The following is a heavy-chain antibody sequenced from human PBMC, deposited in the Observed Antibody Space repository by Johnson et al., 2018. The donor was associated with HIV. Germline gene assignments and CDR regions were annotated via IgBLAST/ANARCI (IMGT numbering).Heavy chain of an antibody. J-gene: IGHJ3*02. V-gene: IGHV3-30*01. D-gene: IGHD6-25*01. CDR1: GFTFSTYA. CDR3: ARGGEETAADVYDI. Sequence: QVQVVESGGGVVQPGRSLRLSCAASGFTFSTYAMNWVRQGPGKGLEWVAVISYDGSNEYYPDSVRGRFSISRDNSKNTLYLQMNTLRGDDTAVYYCARGGEETAADVYDIWGQGTMVTVSS. CDR2: ISYDGSNE.